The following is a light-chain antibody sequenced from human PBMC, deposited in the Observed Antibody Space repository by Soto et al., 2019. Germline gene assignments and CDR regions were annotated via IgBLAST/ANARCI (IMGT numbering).Light chain of an antibody. CDR3: QQYNKWPLT. CDR2: GAS. Sequence: EIVMTQSPATLFVSPGERATLSCRASQSVSSNLAWYQHKPGQAPRLLIYGASTRATGIPARFSGSGSGTEFTLTISSLQSEDFAVYYCQQYNKWPLTFGGGTKVEIK. V-gene: IGKV3-15*01. CDR1: QSVSSN. J-gene: IGKJ4*01.